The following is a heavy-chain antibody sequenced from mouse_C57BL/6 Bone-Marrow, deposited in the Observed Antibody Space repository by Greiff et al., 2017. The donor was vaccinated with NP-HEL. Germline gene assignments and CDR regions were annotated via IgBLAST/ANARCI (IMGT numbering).Heavy chain of an antibody. CDR3: ARDPGWLLQAD. Sequence: EVHLVESGGGLVKPGGSLKLSCAASGFTFSSYAMSWVRQTPEKRLEWVATISDGGSYTYYPDNVKGRFTISRDNAKNNLYLQLSHLKSEDTAMYYCARDPGWLLQADWGKGTLVTVSA. D-gene: IGHD2-3*01. CDR2: ISDGGSYT. CDR1: GFTFSSYA. J-gene: IGHJ3*01. V-gene: IGHV5-4*01.